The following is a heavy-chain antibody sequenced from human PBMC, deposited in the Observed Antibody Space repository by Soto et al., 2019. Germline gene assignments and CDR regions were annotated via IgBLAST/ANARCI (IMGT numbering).Heavy chain of an antibody. Sequence: SETLSLTCTISGGSISRYYWSWIRQSPGKGLECTGYIYYTGSTNYNPSLKGRVSISVDTSKNQISLNLTSVSAADTAVYYCARVSHSSDYYYYKDVWGKGTTVTVSS. V-gene: IGHV4-59*08. CDR3: ARVSHSSDYYYYKDV. J-gene: IGHJ6*03. CDR1: GGSISRYY. CDR2: IYYTGST.